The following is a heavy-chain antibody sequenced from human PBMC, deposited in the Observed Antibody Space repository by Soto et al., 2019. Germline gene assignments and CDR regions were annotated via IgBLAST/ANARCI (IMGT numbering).Heavy chain of an antibody. V-gene: IGHV5-51*01. Sequence: GESLKISCQGSGYKFIDYWIGWVRQVPGKGLDWMGSIYPGDFDIKYGPSFQGQVTISADKSITTVYLQWSSLKASDTGIYYWPRPFGGEYYDRRSWYSAYWGHGTQVTVSS. CDR3: PRPFGGEYYDRRSWYSAY. CDR1: GYKFIDYW. D-gene: IGHD3-16*01. CDR2: IYPGDFDI. J-gene: IGHJ4*01.